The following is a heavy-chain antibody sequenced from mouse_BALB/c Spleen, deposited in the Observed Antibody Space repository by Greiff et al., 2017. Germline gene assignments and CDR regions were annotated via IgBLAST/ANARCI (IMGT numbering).Heavy chain of an antibody. J-gene: IGHJ1*01. CDR3: AKLRRWASTTGGYFDV. Sequence: EVKVVESGPGLVKPSQSLSLTCTVTGYSITSDYAWNWIRQFPGNKLEWMGYISYSGSTSYNPSLKSRISITRDTSKNQFFLQLNSVTTEDTATDYCAKLRRWASTTGGYFDVWGAGTTVTVSS. CDR2: ISYSGST. D-gene: IGHD1-1*01. CDR1: GYSITSDYA. V-gene: IGHV3-2*02.